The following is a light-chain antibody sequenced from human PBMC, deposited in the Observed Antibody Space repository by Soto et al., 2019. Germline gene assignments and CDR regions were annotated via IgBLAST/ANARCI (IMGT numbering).Light chain of an antibody. V-gene: IGLV1-51*01. CDR1: RSNIENSP. CDR2: DND. CDR3: GTWDTSLRVVV. J-gene: IGLJ2*01. Sequence: QSVLTQPPSISAAPGQKVTISCSGSRSNIENSPVSWYQQLPGTAPELLIYDNDKRPSGIPDRFSGSKSGTSATLGIAGLQTGDEADYHCGTWDTSLRVVVFGGGTKLTVL.